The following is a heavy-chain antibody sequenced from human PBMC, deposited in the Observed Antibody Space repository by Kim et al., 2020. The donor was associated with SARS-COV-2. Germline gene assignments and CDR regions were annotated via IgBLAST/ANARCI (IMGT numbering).Heavy chain of an antibody. J-gene: IGHJ4*02. CDR3: ARHLVGSTIREFDY. Sequence: YARKFQGRVTITADESTSTLYMEFRSLRSDDTAVYYCARHLVGSTIREFDYWGQGTPVTVSS. D-gene: IGHD1-26*01. V-gene: IGHV1-69*01.